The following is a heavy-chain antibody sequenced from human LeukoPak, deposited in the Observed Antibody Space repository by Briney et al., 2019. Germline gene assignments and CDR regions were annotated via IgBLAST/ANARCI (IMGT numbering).Heavy chain of an antibody. CDR2: ISGSGLIT. CDR3: AKPRYCSTTSCSSYGFDV. V-gene: IGHV3-23*01. Sequence: PGGSLRLSRAASGFNFNTFAMNWVRQAPGKGLQWVSAISGSGLITYYADSVKGRFTISRDNSKNTLFLQLSRLTPEDTATYYCAKPRYCSTTSCSSYGFDVWGQGTTVTVSS. J-gene: IGHJ6*02. D-gene: IGHD2-2*01. CDR1: GFNFNTFA.